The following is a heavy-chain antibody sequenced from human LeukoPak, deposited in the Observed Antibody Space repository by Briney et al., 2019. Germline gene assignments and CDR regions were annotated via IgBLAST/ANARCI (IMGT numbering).Heavy chain of an antibody. CDR2: IYYSGST. J-gene: IGHJ5*02. Sequence: PSETLSLTCTVSGGSISSYYWSWIRQPPGKGLEWIGYIYYSGSTNYNPSLKSRVTISVDTSKNQFSLKLSSVTAADTAVYYCARGGDYVGQDNWFDPWGQGTLVTVSS. CDR1: GGSISSYY. V-gene: IGHV4-59*01. CDR3: ARGGDYVGQDNWFDP. D-gene: IGHD4-17*01.